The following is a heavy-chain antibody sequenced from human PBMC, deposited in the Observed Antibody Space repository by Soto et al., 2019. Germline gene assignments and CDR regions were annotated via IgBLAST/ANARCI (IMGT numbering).Heavy chain of an antibody. D-gene: IGHD2-21*02. Sequence: QVYLVQSGAEVKKPGSSVKISCKASGGIFSSNTINWVRQAAGQGLEWMGGIIPLFGPANYAEKFQGRVPITADKSTKTEYMELTSLRSEDTAVYYCASKAACGGDCYAFDSWGQGTLVTVSS. CDR3: ASKAACGGDCYAFDS. J-gene: IGHJ4*02. CDR2: IIPLFGPA. V-gene: IGHV1-69*06. CDR1: GGIFSSNT.